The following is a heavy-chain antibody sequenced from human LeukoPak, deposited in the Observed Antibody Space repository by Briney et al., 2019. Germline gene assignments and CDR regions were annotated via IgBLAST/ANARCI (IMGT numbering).Heavy chain of an antibody. J-gene: IGHJ4*02. CDR2: ISPSTSSM. Sequence: GGSLRLSCAASGFTFSDYCMSWIRQAPGKGLEWVSYISPSTSSMYYADSVKGRFTISRDNARNSLFLQMNGLTAEDTAVYYCAREGGRYGDYDYWGQGTLVTVSS. CDR1: GFTFSDYC. D-gene: IGHD4-17*01. CDR3: AREGGRYGDYDY. V-gene: IGHV3-11*04.